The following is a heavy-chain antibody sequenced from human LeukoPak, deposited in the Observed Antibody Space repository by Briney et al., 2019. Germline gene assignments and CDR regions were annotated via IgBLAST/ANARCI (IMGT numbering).Heavy chain of an antibody. CDR2: ISSSSSYI. Sequence: PGGSLRLSCAASGFTFSSYSMNWVRQAPGKGLEWVSSISSSSSYIYYADSVKGRFTISRDNAKNSLYLQMNSLRAEDTAVYYCALPGGYGDPRDYWGQGTLVTVSS. CDR1: GFTFSSYS. CDR3: ALPGGYGDPRDY. J-gene: IGHJ4*02. V-gene: IGHV3-21*01. D-gene: IGHD4-17*01.